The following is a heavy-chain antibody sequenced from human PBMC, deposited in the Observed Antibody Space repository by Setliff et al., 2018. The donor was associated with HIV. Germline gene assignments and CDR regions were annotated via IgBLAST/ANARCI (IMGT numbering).Heavy chain of an antibody. D-gene: IGHD5-12*01. CDR2: LYNSGNT. CDR1: GVSTTNFY. Sequence: LSLTCAVSGVSTTNFYWSWIRQPPGKGLEWIGYLYNSGNTKYNPSLKSRVTISIDMSKTHLSLSLTSVTAADTALYYCALWGYSNAGGFDYWGRGTLVTVSS. CDR3: ALWGYSNAGGFDY. V-gene: IGHV4-59*08. J-gene: IGHJ4*02.